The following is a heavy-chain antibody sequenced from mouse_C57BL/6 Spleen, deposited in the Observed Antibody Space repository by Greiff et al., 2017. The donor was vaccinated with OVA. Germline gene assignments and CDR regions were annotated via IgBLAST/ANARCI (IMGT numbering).Heavy chain of an antibody. Sequence: VQLQQSGTVLARPGASVKMSCKTSGYTFTSYWMHWVKQRPGQGLEWIGAIYPGNSDTSYNQKFKGKAKLTAVTSASTAYMELSSLTNEDSAVYYCTRGAIYYGSSYLYFDVWGTGTTVTVSS. V-gene: IGHV1-5*01. CDR1: GYTFTSYW. CDR3: TRGAIYYGSSYLYFDV. D-gene: IGHD1-1*01. CDR2: IYPGNSDT. J-gene: IGHJ1*03.